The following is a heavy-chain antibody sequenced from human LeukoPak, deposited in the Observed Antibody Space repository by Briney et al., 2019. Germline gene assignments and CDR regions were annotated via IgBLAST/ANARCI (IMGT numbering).Heavy chain of an antibody. J-gene: IGHJ4*02. Sequence: PSETLSLTCTVSGGSISSYYWSWIRQPPGKGLEWIGFAYYSGSTDYNPSLKSRVTISVDTSKNQFSLRLSSVTAADTAVYYCARVPTTIGWYYFDYWGQGTLVTVPS. CDR3: ARVPTTIGWYYFDY. D-gene: IGHD6-19*01. V-gene: IGHV4-59*01. CDR2: AYYSGST. CDR1: GGSISSYY.